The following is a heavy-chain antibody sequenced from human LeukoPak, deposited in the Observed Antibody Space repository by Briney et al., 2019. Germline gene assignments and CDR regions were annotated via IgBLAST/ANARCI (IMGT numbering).Heavy chain of an antibody. CDR2: IRSKAYGGTT. Sequence: GGSLRLSCTASGFTFGDYAMSWVRQAPGKGLEWVGFIRSKAYGGTTEYAASVKGRFTISRDDSKSIAYLQMNSLKTEDTAVYYCTNVAYCGGDCSQHDAFGIWGQGTMVTVSS. J-gene: IGHJ3*02. CDR1: GFTFGDYA. V-gene: IGHV3-49*04. D-gene: IGHD2-21*02. CDR3: TNVAYCGGDCSQHDAFGI.